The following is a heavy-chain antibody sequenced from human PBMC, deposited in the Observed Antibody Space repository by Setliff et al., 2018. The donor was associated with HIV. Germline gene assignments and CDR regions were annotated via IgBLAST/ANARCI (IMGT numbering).Heavy chain of an antibody. CDR2: IIPIFTTT. CDR3: ATLNEYAYQTGGWFYP. Sequence: ASVKVSCKASGGGFSNHAITWVRQAPGQGLEWMGVIIPIFTTTDYAQKFRGRLTINADESTDTAYMELRSLRSADTAIYYCATLNEYAYQTGGWFYPWGQGTPVTVSS. J-gene: IGHJ5*02. V-gene: IGHV1-69*13. CDR1: GGGFSNHA. D-gene: IGHD3-16*01.